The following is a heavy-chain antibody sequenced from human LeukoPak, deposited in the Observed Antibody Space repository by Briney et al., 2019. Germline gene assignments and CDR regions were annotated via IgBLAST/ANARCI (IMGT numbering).Heavy chain of an antibody. Sequence: ASVKVSCKASGYTFTSYGISWVRQAPGQGLEWMGWISAYNGNTNYAQKLQGRVTMTTDTSTSTAYMELRSLRSDDTAVYYCARLNPLFWSGYHNYYYYGMDVWGQGTTVTVSS. CDR2: ISAYNGNT. J-gene: IGHJ6*02. V-gene: IGHV1-18*01. CDR3: ARLNPLFWSGYHNYYYYGMDV. CDR1: GYTFTSYG. D-gene: IGHD3-3*01.